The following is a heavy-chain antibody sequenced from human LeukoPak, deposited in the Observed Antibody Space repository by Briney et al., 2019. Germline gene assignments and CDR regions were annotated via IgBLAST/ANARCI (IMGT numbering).Heavy chain of an antibody. J-gene: IGHJ4*02. V-gene: IGHV1-46*01. CDR3: ARTPYCSSTSCYRWDY. Sequence: GASVKVSCKASGYTFTSYYMHWVRQAPGQGLEWMGIINPSGGSTSYAQKFQGRVTMTRDTSTSTAYMELRSLRSDDTAVYYCARTPYCSSTSCYRWDYWGQGTLVTVSS. D-gene: IGHD2-2*01. CDR2: INPSGGST. CDR1: GYTFTSYY.